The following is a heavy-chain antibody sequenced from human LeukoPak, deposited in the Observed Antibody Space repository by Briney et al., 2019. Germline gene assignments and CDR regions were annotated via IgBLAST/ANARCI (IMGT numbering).Heavy chain of an antibody. CDR3: VRDNRSYNFDY. V-gene: IGHV3-74*01. CDR2: IKSDGSST. D-gene: IGHD1-26*01. CDR1: GFTFSRYW. Sequence: LGGSLRLSCAASGFTFSRYWMHWVRQAPGKGLVWVSCIKSDGSSTSIADSAKGRFTISRDNAKNTVYLQMNSLRAEDTAVYYCVRDNRSYNFDYWGQGTLVTVFS. J-gene: IGHJ4*02.